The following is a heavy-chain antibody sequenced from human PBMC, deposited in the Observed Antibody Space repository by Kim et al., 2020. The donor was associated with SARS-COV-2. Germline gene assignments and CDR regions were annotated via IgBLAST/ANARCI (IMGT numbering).Heavy chain of an antibody. CDR2: ISGSGGST. D-gene: IGHD3-10*01. CDR3: AKDSPYASGSKYHDY. Sequence: GGSLRLSCAASGFTFSTYAMSWVRQAPGKGLEWVSTISGSGGSTYYADSVKGRFTISRDNSKNTLYLQMNSLRAEDTAVYYCAKDSPYASGSKYHDYWGQGTLVTVAS. J-gene: IGHJ4*02. V-gene: IGHV3-23*01. CDR1: GFTFSTYA.